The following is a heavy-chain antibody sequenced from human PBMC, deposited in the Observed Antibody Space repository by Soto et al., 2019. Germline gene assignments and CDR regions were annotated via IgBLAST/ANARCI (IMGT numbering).Heavy chain of an antibody. CDR3: ARDRSSSWSKDLTNYYYGMDV. D-gene: IGHD6-13*01. V-gene: IGHV3-21*01. CDR1: GFTFSSYS. Sequence: PGGSLRLSCGASGFTFSSYSMNWVRQAPGKGLEWVSSISSSSSYIYYADSVKGRFTISRDNAKNSLYLQMNSLRAEDTAVYYCARDRSSSWSKDLTNYYYGMDVWGQGTPVTVSS. CDR2: ISSSSSYI. J-gene: IGHJ6*02.